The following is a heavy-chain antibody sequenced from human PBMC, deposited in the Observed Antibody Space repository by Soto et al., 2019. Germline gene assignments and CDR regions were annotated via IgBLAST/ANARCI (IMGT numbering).Heavy chain of an antibody. CDR3: AHRVLRTVFGLVTTTAIYFDF. Sequence: QITLNESGPTQVKPRQTLTLTCTFSGFSLTTSGVGVGWIRQSPGKAPEWLALIYWHDDKRYSPSLKSRLTITKDTCKNQVVLTMADLDPADTASYYCAHRVLRTVFGLVTTTAIYFDFWSQGPPVAVSS. CDR2: IYWHDDK. D-gene: IGHD3-3*01. V-gene: IGHV2-5*01. J-gene: IGHJ4*02. CDR1: GFSLTTSGVG.